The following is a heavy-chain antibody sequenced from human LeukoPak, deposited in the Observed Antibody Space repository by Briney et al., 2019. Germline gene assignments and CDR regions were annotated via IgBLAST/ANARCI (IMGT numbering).Heavy chain of an antibody. D-gene: IGHD5-18*01. CDR3: AKGPHTASSYNWFDP. Sequence: QPGGSLRLSCAASGFTFSIYAMSWVRQAPGKGLEWVSVISGSGGSTYYADSVKGRFTISRDNSQNTLYLQMNSLGAEDTAVYYCAKGPHTASSYNWFDPWGRGTLVTVSS. J-gene: IGHJ5*02. CDR2: ISGSGGST. CDR1: GFTFSIYA. V-gene: IGHV3-23*01.